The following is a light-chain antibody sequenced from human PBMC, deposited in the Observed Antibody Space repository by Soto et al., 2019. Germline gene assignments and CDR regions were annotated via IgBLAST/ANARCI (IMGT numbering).Light chain of an antibody. CDR2: AAS. V-gene: IGKV1-12*01. Sequence: DIQMTQSPSSVSASVGDRVTITCRASQVISSRLAWYQQKPGKAPNLLIYAASSLQSGVPSGFSGSGSETDFTLTIGSLQPEDFATYYCQQSNSFPLTFGGGTKVEIK. CDR3: QQSNSFPLT. CDR1: QVISSR. J-gene: IGKJ4*01.